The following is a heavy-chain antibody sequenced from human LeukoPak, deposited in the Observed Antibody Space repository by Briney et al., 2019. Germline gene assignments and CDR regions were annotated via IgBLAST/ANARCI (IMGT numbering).Heavy chain of an antibody. V-gene: IGHV4-39*01. J-gene: IGHJ4*02. Sequence: PSETLSLTCTVSGGSISSSSYYWGWIRQPPGKGLEWIGSIYYSGSTYYNPSLKSRVTISVDTSKNQFSLKLSSVTAADTAVYYCARHGKSSPYYFDYWGQGTLVTVSS. CDR3: ARHGKSSPYYFDY. D-gene: IGHD6-13*01. CDR1: GGSISSSSYY. CDR2: IYYSGST.